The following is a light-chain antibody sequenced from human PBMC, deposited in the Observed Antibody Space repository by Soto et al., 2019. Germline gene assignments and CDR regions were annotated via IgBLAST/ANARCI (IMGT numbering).Light chain of an antibody. CDR1: SSDIGSYGY. J-gene: IGLJ2*01. CDR3: ASYAGNDIVL. V-gene: IGLV2-8*01. CDR2: EVS. Sequence: QSALTQPPSASGSPGQSVTISCTGTSSDIGSYGYVSWYQQHSGKAPKLMLYEVSTRPSGVPDRFSGSRSGNTASLTVSGLQAEDEADYYCASYAGNDIVLFGGGTKLTVL.